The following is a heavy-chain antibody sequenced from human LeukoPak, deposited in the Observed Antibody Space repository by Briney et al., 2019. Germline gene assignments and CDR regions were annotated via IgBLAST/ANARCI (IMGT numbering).Heavy chain of an antibody. V-gene: IGHV3-64*01. Sequence: GGSLRLSCAASGFTFGSCAMHWVRQAPGKGLEYVSAISSNGGSTYYANSVKGRFTISRDNSKDTLYLQMGSLRAEDMAVYYCARRVGSSQSAVYYMDVWGKGTTVTVSS. CDR2: ISSNGGST. J-gene: IGHJ6*03. D-gene: IGHD6-13*01. CDR1: GFTFGSCA. CDR3: ARRVGSSQSAVYYMDV.